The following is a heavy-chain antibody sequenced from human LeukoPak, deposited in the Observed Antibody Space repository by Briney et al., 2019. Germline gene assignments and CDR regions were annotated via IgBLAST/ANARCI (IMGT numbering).Heavy chain of an antibody. Sequence: SQTLSLTCTVSVDRSGIYYLNCIPESAGKGLEWIGRMYTSGSTTYHHSLKNRVTISVDTSKSQSSMNLSSGTAAHTAIYYCARSLGDCVRWYFDLWGRGTLVTVSS. V-gene: IGHV4-61*02. CDR3: ARSLGDCVRWYFDL. CDR2: MYTSGST. CDR1: VDRSGIYY. D-gene: IGHD2-21*02. J-gene: IGHJ2*01.